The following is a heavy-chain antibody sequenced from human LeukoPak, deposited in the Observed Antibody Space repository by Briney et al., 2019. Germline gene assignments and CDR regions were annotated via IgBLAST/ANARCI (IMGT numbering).Heavy chain of an antibody. CDR3: ARYYDSSGYYLLGYRLTTSNWYFDF. V-gene: IGHV3-11*01. CDR2: ISSSGSTI. CDR1: GFTFSDYY. J-gene: IGHJ2*01. Sequence: GGSLRLSCAASGFTFSDYYMSWIRQAPGKGLEWVSYISSSGSTIYYADSVKGRFTISRDNAKNSLYLQMNSLRAEDTAVYYCARYYDSSGYYLLGYRLTTSNWYFDFWGRGTLVTVSS. D-gene: IGHD3-22*01.